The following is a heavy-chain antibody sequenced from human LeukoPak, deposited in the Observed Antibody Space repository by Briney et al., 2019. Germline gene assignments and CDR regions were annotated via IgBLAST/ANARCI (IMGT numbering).Heavy chain of an antibody. CDR2: ISYDGSNK. Sequence: PGRSLRLSCAASGFTFSSYAVHWVRQAPGKGLEWVAVISYDGSNKYYADSVKGRFTISRDNSKNTLYLQMNSLRAEDTAVYYCARDGYYGSGSYYNVPTLYFDYWGQGTLVTVSS. J-gene: IGHJ4*02. D-gene: IGHD3-10*01. CDR3: ARDGYYGSGSYYNVPTLYFDY. V-gene: IGHV3-30*04. CDR1: GFTFSSYA.